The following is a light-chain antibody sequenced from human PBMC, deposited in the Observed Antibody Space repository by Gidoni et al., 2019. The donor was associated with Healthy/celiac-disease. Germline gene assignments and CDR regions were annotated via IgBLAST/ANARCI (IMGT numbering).Light chain of an antibody. V-gene: IGKV1-39*01. CDR3: QQSYSTPYS. J-gene: IGKJ2*03. CDR2: AAS. Sequence: DIQMTPSPSSLSASVGDRVTITCRASQSISSYLNWYQQKPGKAPKLLIYAASSLQSGVPSRFSGSGSGTDFTLNISSLQPEDFATYYCQQSYSTPYSFGQGTKLEIK. CDR1: QSISSY.